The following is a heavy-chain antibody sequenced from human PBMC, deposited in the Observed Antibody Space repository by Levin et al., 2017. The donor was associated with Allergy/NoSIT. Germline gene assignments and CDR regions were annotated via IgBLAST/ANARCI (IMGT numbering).Heavy chain of an antibody. J-gene: IGHJ5*02. CDR1: GFTFSSYA. CDR2: ISYDGSNK. V-gene: IGHV3-30*04. CDR3: ARESGFGWFDP. Sequence: SCAASGFTFSSYAMHWVRQAPGKGLEWVAVISYDGSNKYYADSVKGRFTISRDNSKNTLYLQMNSLRAEDTAVYYCARESGFGWFDPWGQGTLVTVSS. D-gene: IGHD3-10*01.